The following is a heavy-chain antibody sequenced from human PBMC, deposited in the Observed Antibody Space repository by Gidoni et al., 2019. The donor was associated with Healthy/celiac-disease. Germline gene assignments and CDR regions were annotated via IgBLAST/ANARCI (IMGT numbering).Heavy chain of an antibody. J-gene: IGHJ4*02. CDR1: GFPFSSYS. CDR3: ARSSGRITGITRSEHC. Sequence: EVQLVESGGGLVKPGGSLRLSCAASGFPFSSYSMNWVRQAPGKGLEWVSSISSSSSYIYYADSVKGRFTISRDNAKNSLYLQMNSLRAEDTAVYYCARSSGRITGITRSEHCWGQGTLVTVSS. V-gene: IGHV3-21*01. D-gene: IGHD1-7*01. CDR2: ISSSSSYI.